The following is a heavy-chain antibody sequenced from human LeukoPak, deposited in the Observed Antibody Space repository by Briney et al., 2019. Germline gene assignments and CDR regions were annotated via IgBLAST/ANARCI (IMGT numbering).Heavy chain of an antibody. J-gene: IGHJ4*02. CDR3: ARGEFICTINTCYASALDS. V-gene: IGHV1-18*01. D-gene: IGHD2-2*01. CDR1: GYTFTSYA. CDR2: IRAHNGDT. Sequence: ASVKVSCKASGYTFTSYAISWVRQAAGQGLEWIRWIRAHNGDTNHAQQLQGRVTMTTDTSTRTAYMELRSLRSEYTAVYYCARGEFICTINTCYASALDSWGQGTLVTVSS.